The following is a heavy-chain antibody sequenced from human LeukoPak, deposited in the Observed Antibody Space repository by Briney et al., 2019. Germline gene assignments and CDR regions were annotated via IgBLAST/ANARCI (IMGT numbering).Heavy chain of an antibody. D-gene: IGHD3-10*01. CDR2: LSASGGST. CDR3: AKVNERGVGAFDI. CDR1: GFTFSSYA. J-gene: IGHJ3*02. V-gene: IGHV3-23*01. Sequence: AGGALRLSCAASGFTFSSYAMSWVRQATGKGLEWVSALSASGGSTYYPDSVKGRFTISRDNSKNTLYLQMNSLRAEDTAVYYCAKVNERGVGAFDIWGQGTMVAVSS.